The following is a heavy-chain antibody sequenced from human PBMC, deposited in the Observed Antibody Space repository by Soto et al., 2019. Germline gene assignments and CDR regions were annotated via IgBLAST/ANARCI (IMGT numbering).Heavy chain of an antibody. CDR3: ARDMEQLADPVYYYYYYGMDV. V-gene: IGHV3-33*01. Sequence: GGSLRLSCAASGFTFSSYGMHWVRQAPGKGLEWVAVIWYDGSNKYYADSVKGRFTISRDNSKNTLYLQMNSLRAEDTAVYYCARDMEQLADPVYYYYYYGMDVWGQGTTVTVSS. CDR1: GFTFSSYG. CDR2: IWYDGSNK. J-gene: IGHJ6*02. D-gene: IGHD6-6*01.